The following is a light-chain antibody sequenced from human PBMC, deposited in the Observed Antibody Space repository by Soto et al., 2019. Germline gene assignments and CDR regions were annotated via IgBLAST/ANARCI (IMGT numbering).Light chain of an antibody. CDR1: RSNIGSNP. J-gene: IGLJ1*01. Sequence: VLTQPPSASGTPGQRVTISCSGSRSNIGSNPVNWYQQLPGTAPKLLIDSNNQRPSGVPDRFSGSRSGTSASLAISGLQSEDEADYYCAAWDDSLYGRVFGTGTKLTVL. CDR2: SNN. V-gene: IGLV1-44*01. CDR3: AAWDDSLYGRV.